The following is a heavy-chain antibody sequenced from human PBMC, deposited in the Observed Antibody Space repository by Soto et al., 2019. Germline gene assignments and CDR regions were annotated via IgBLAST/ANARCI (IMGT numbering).Heavy chain of an antibody. CDR1: GGSISSYD. D-gene: IGHD2-2*01. CDR3: ARGHIVVAPSVGWFCP. Sequence: SGTLSLTRPVSGGSISSYDGGGIRQPPGKGLEWIESMFHSGSTHDNPSLKSRVTISVDTSKSHLSLRLSSVTASDTAVYYCARGHIVVAPSVGWFCPRGQGTPVSVSS. V-gene: IGHV4-59*08. J-gene: IGHJ5*02. CDR2: MFHSGST.